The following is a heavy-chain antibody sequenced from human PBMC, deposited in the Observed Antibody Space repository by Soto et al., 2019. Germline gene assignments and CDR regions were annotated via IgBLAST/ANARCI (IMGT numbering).Heavy chain of an antibody. Sequence: SVKVSCKASGGTFSSYAISWVRQAPGQGLEWMGGLILILGTANYAQKFQGRITLDADETTSTAYMEMTSLRSEDTAIYYCASGYFDSSGYSIDYWGQGTQVTVSS. J-gene: IGHJ4*02. CDR2: LILILGTA. CDR1: GGTFSSYA. CDR3: ASGYFDSSGYSIDY. V-gene: IGHV1-69*13. D-gene: IGHD3-22*01.